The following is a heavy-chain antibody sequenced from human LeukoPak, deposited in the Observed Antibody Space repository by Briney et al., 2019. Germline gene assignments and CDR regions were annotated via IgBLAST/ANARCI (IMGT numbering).Heavy chain of an antibody. CDR2: INHSGST. J-gene: IGHJ5*02. CDR3: ARLRGIVVVVAATGVNWFDP. V-gene: IGHV4-34*01. Sequence: PSETLSLTCAVYGGSFSGYYWSRIRQPPGKGLEWIGEINHSGSTNYNPSLKSRVTISVDTPKNQFSLKLSSVTAADTAVYYCARLRGIVVVVAATGVNWFDPWGQGTLVTVSS. D-gene: IGHD2-15*01. CDR1: GGSFSGYY.